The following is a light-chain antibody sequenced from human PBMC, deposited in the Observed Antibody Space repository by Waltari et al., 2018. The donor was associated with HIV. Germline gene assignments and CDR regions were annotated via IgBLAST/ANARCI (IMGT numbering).Light chain of an antibody. J-gene: IGKJ2*01. CDR1: QSVARNY. V-gene: IGKV3-20*01. Sequence: IVLTQSPGALSLSPGVRATLSCRASQSVARNYLAWYRQNSGQPPRLLIHGASRRATGISDRISGSVSGTDFTLTISRLEPEDSAVYYCQQYADPPQTFGQGTKLEI. CDR2: GAS. CDR3: QQYADPPQT.